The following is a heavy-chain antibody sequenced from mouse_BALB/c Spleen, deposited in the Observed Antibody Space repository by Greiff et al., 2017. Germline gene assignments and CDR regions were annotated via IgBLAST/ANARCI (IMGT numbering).Heavy chain of an antibody. Sequence: VHLVESGPELVKPGALVKISCKATGYTFSSYWIEWVKQRPGHGLEWIGEILPGSGSTNYNEKFKGKATFTADTSSNTAYMQLSSLTSEDSAVYYCARRRAYYYAMDYWGQGTSVTVSS. V-gene: IGHV1-9*01. CDR3: ARRRAYYYAMDY. CDR2: ILPGSGST. CDR1: GYTFSSYW. D-gene: IGHD3-1*01. J-gene: IGHJ4*01.